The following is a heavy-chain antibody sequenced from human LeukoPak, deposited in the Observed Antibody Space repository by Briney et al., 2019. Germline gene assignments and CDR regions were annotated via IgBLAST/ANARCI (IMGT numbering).Heavy chain of an antibody. CDR3: ARDLPSLYYDFWSGYYYGMDV. D-gene: IGHD3-3*01. Sequence: SETLSLTCTVSGGSISSGDYYWSWIRQPPGKGLEWFGYIYYSGSTYYNPSLKSRVTISVDTSKNQFSLKLSSVTAADTAVYYCARDLPSLYYDFWSGYYYGMDVWGQGTTVTVSS. J-gene: IGHJ6*02. CDR2: IYYSGST. V-gene: IGHV4-30-4*01. CDR1: GGSISSGDYY.